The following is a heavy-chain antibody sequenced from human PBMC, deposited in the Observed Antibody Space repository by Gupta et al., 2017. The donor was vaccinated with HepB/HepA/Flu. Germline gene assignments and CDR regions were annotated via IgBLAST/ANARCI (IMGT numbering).Heavy chain of an antibody. CDR1: GGTFSSYA. Sequence: QVQLVQSGAEVKKPGSSVKVSCKASGGTFSSYAISWVRQAPGQGLEWRGRIIPILGIANYAQKFQGRVTITADKSTSTAYMELSSLRSEDTAVYYCARAVYGGNTYYYYGMDVWGQGTTVTVSS. V-gene: IGHV1-69*04. CDR3: ARAVYGGNTYYYYGMDV. D-gene: IGHD2-15*01. J-gene: IGHJ6*02. CDR2: IIPILGIA.